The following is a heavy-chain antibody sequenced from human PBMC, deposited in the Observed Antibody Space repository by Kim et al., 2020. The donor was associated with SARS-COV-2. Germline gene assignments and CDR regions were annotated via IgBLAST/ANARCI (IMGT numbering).Heavy chain of an antibody. V-gene: IGHV3-20*04. CDR2: IDYNGGGA. CDR3: ARRWDS. Sequence: GGSLRLSCAVSGFNFGDYGMSWVRQAPGKGLEWVSGIDYNGGGANYADSVKGRFTISRDNAKNSLYLQMNSLRAEDTAFYFCARRWDSWGQGILVTVSS. J-gene: IGHJ4*02. CDR1: GFNFGDYG.